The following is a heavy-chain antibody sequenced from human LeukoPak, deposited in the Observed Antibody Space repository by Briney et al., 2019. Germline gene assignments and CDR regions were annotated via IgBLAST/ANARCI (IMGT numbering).Heavy chain of an antibody. CDR3: ARGSTSYYFDY. Sequence: GESLKISCKGSGYTFTTYWIAWVRQMPGKGLEWMGLIYPGNSDTRYSPSFQGQVTISADKSIDTAYLQWSSLKASDTAMYYCARGSTSYYFDYWGQGTLVTVSS. J-gene: IGHJ4*02. CDR2: IYPGNSDT. D-gene: IGHD2/OR15-2a*01. CDR1: GYTFTTYW. V-gene: IGHV5-51*01.